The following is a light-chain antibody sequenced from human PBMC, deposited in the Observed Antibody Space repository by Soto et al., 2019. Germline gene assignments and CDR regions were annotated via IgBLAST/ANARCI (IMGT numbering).Light chain of an antibody. Sequence: EIVLTQSPGTLSLSPGERATLSCRASQSISSNYLAWYQQTPGQAPRLLIFGTSIRATGIPDRFSASGSGTDFALTIRSLEPEDVAMYYCQQYGSSPWTFGLGTKLQIK. CDR2: GTS. J-gene: IGKJ2*02. V-gene: IGKV3-20*01. CDR1: QSISSNY. CDR3: QQYGSSPWT.